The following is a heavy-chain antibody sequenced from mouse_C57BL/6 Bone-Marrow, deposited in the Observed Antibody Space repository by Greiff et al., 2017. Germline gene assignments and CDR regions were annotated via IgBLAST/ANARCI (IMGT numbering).Heavy chain of an antibody. D-gene: IGHD1-1*01. Sequence: VQLQQSGPVLVKPGASVKMSCKASGYTFTDYYMNWVKQSHGKSLEWIGVINPYNGGTSYNQKFKGKATLTVDKSSSTAYMELNSLTSEDSAVYYCARRTYYGSSLYCDYWGQGTTLTVSS. J-gene: IGHJ2*01. V-gene: IGHV1-19*01. CDR3: ARRTYYGSSLYCDY. CDR1: GYTFTDYY. CDR2: INPYNGGT.